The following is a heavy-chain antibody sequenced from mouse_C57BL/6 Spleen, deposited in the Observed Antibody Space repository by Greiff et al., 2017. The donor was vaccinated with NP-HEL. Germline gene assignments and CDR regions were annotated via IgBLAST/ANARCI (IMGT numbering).Heavy chain of an antibody. CDR1: GFTFSDYG. D-gene: IGHD1-1*01. CDR2: ISRGSSTI. V-gene: IGHV5-17*01. CDR3: ARGITTVVPLYAMDY. Sequence: EVQLMESGGGLVKPGGSLKLSCAASGFTFSDYGMHWVRQAPEKGLEWVAYISRGSSTIYYADTVKGRFTISRDNAKNTLFLQMTSLRSEDTAMYYCARGITTVVPLYAMDYWGQGTSVTVSS. J-gene: IGHJ4*01.